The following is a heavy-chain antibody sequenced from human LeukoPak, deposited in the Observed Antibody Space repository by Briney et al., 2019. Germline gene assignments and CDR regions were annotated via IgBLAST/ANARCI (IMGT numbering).Heavy chain of an antibody. V-gene: IGHV1-8*02. CDR2: MNPNSGNT. J-gene: IGHJ6*03. Sequence: GASVKVSCKASGYTFTNYAMNWVRQAPGQGLEWMGWMNPNSGNTGYAQKFQGRVTMTRNTSISTAYMELSSLRSEDTAVYYRARGKYYYGSGSYYNVKYYYYMDVWGKGTTVTISS. CDR1: GYTFTNYA. D-gene: IGHD3-10*01. CDR3: ARGKYYYGSGSYYNVKYYYYMDV.